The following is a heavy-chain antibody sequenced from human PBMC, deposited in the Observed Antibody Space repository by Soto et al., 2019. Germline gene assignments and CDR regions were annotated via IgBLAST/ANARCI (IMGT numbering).Heavy chain of an antibody. CDR3: ARDGDGYNY. V-gene: IGHV4-61*01. CDR1: GGSVSSGSYY. J-gene: IGHJ4*02. CDR2: IYSSGST. D-gene: IGHD5-12*01. Sequence: QVQLQESGPGLVKPSETLSLTCTVSGGSVSSGSYYWSWIRQPPGKGLEWIGYIYSSGSTSYNPSLKSRVTISVYTSKNQFSLKLSSVTAADTAVYYCARDGDGYNYWGQGTLVTVSS.